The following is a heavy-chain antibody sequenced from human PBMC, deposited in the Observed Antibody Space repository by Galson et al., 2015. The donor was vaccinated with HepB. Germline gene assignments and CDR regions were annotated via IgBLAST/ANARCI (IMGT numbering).Heavy chain of an antibody. D-gene: IGHD3-22*01. V-gene: IGHV1-8*01. CDR2: MNPNSGNT. CDR1: GSTFTSYD. J-gene: IGHJ6*02. Sequence: SVKVSCKASGSTFTSYDINWVRQATGQGLEWMGWMNPNSGNTGYAQKFQGSVSMTRNTSINTAYMELSSLRSEDTAVYYCARGYYDSTGYLRYYYYYGVDVWGQGTTVTVSS. CDR3: ARGYYDSTGYLRYYYYYGVDV.